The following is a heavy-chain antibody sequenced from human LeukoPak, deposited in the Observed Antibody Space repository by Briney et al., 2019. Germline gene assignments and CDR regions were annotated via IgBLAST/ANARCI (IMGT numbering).Heavy chain of an antibody. V-gene: IGHV3-23*01. CDR2: ISADSYYT. D-gene: IGHD5-18*01. Sequence: PGGSLRLSCAASGCTFSSHAMSWVRQAPGKGLEWVSAISADSYYTYYADSVQGRFTISRDNSKNTLYLQMNSLGAEDTALYYCANFVDTSMGGNDYWGQGTLVTVSS. J-gene: IGHJ4*02. CDR1: GCTFSSHA. CDR3: ANFVDTSMGGNDY.